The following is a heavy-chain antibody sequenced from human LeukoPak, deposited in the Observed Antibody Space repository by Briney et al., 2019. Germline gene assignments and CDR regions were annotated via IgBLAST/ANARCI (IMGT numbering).Heavy chain of an antibody. Sequence: GGSLRLSCAASGFTFSSYAMTWVRQAPGKGLEWVSGSGSGGTTYYADSVKGRFTISRDNSKNTLYLQMNSLRAEDTAVYYCAKVGGYPGDYYYYMDVWGKGTTVTVSS. CDR2: SGSGGTT. J-gene: IGHJ6*03. CDR1: GFTFSSYA. V-gene: IGHV3-23*01. D-gene: IGHD5-12*01. CDR3: AKVGGYPGDYYYYMDV.